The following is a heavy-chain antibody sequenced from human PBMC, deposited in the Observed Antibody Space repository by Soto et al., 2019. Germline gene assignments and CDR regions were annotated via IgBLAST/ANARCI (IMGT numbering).Heavy chain of an antibody. CDR3: AGAGVSRHAFDI. D-gene: IGHD3-10*01. V-gene: IGHV3-11*01. Sequence: PGGSLRLSCAASGFSFSDYYMSWIRQTPGKGLEWLSYISGSGTTKIYADSVKGRFTISRDNANNSLYLQMSSLRAEDTAVYYRAGAGVSRHAFDIWGQGTMVTVSS. CDR1: GFSFSDYY. CDR2: ISGSGTTK. J-gene: IGHJ3*02.